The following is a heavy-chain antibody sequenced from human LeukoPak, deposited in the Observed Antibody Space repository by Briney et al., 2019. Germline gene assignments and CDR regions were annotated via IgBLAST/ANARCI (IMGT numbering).Heavy chain of an antibody. V-gene: IGHV3-20*01. CDR1: GFTFDDYG. Sequence: GGSLRLSCAASGFTFDDYGMSWVRQAPGKGLEWVSGINWNGGSTVYAASVKGRFTISRDNAKNSLYLQMNSLRAEDTALYHCARSSYSSGFNDAFDIWGQGTMVTVSS. CDR3: ARSSYSSGFNDAFDI. D-gene: IGHD6-19*01. J-gene: IGHJ3*02. CDR2: INWNGGST.